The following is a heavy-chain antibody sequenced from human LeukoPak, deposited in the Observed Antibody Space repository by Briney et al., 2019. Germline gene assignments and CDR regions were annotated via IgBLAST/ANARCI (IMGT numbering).Heavy chain of an antibody. CDR1: GYTFTGYY. J-gene: IGHJ6*03. D-gene: IGHD2-2*01. CDR3: ARDLRDIVVVPAAILGGHYYYYMDV. Sequence: GASVKVSCKASGYTFTGYYMHWVRQAPGQGLEWMGWINPNSGGTNYAQKFQGRVTMTRDTSISTAYMELSRLRSDDTAVYYCARDLRDIVVVPAAILGGHYYYYMDVWGKGTTVTISS. CDR2: INPNSGGT. V-gene: IGHV1-2*02.